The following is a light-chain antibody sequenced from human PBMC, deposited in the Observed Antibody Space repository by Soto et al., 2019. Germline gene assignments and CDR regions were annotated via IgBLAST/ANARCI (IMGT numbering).Light chain of an antibody. J-gene: IGKJ1*01. CDR2: KAS. CDR3: QHYNSYSEA. Sequence: IQLTQSASTMSGSVGDRVTITCRASQTISSLLAWYQQKPGKAPKLLIYKASTLKSGFPSRFSGSGSCTEFTLTISSLQPDDFATYYSQHYNSYSEAFCQGTKVDSK. CDR1: QTISSL. V-gene: IGKV1-5*03.